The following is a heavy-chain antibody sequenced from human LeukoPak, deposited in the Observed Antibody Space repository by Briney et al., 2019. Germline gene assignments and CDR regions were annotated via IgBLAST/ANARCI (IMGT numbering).Heavy chain of an antibody. V-gene: IGHV3-74*03. Sequence: PGGSLRLSCSASGFTVSSFSMHWVRQAPGKGLVWVSRINSDGSTTTYADSVKGRFTISRDNAKNTLYVQMNSLRVEDTAVYYCARGLFGAKDYWGQGILVTVSS. CDR1: GFTVSSFS. CDR3: ARGLFGAKDY. CDR2: INSDGSTT. D-gene: IGHD4/OR15-4a*01. J-gene: IGHJ4*02.